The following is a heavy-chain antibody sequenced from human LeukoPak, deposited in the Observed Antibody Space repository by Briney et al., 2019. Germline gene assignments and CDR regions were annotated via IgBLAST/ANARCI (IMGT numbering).Heavy chain of an antibody. Sequence: GGSLRLSCAASGFTFSSYAMHWVRQAPGKGLEWVAVISYDGSNKYYADSVKGRFTISRDNSKNTLYLQMNSLRAEDTAVYYCARDREGGYDILTGTYYYYGMDVWGQGTTVTVSS. CDR1: GFTFSSYA. J-gene: IGHJ6*02. V-gene: IGHV3-30-3*01. CDR3: ARDREGGYDILTGTYYYYGMDV. D-gene: IGHD3-9*01. CDR2: ISYDGSNK.